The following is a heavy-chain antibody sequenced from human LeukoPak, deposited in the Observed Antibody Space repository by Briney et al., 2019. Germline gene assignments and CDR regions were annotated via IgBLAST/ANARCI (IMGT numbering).Heavy chain of an antibody. Sequence: PGGSLRLSCAASGFTFSSYSMNWVRQAPGKGLEWVSSISSSSSYIYYADSVKGRFTISRDNAKNSLYLQMNSLRAEDTAVYYCARDCREMATTGDAFDIWGQGTMVTVSS. D-gene: IGHD5-24*01. CDR2: ISSSSSYI. V-gene: IGHV3-21*01. J-gene: IGHJ3*02. CDR3: ARDCREMATTGDAFDI. CDR1: GFTFSSYS.